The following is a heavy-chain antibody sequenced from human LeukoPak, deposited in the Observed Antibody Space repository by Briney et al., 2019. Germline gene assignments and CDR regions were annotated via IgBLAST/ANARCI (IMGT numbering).Heavy chain of an antibody. D-gene: IGHD6-25*01. J-gene: IGHJ4*02. V-gene: IGHV4-31*03. Sequence: SETLSLTCTVSGGSISSGGYCWSWIRQHPGKGLEWIGYIYYSGSTYYNPSLKSRVTISVDTSKNQFSLKLSSVTATDTAVYYCARAGTAARRGFDYWGQGTLVTVSS. CDR1: GGSISSGGYC. CDR3: ARAGTAARRGFDY. CDR2: IYYSGST.